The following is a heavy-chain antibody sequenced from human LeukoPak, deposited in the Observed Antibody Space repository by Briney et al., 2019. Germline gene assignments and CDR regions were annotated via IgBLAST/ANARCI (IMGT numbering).Heavy chain of an antibody. J-gene: IGHJ4*02. Sequence: GGSLRLSCAASGFTFSSYAMSWVRQAPGKGLEWVSAISGGGGSTYYADSVKGRFTISRDNSKNTLYLQMNSLRAEDTAVYYCAKDYGRITIFGVVTSFDYWGQGTLVTVSS. CDR2: ISGGGGST. D-gene: IGHD3-3*01. CDR3: AKDYGRITIFGVVTSFDY. CDR1: GFTFSSYA. V-gene: IGHV3-23*01.